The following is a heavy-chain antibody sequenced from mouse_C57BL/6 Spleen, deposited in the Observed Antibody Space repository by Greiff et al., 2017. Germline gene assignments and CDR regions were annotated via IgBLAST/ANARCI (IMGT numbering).Heavy chain of an antibody. CDR2: IRNKANGYTT. Sequence: EVKLVESGGGLVQPGGSLSLSCAASGFTFTDYYMSWVRQPPGKALEWLGFIRNKANGYTTEYSASVKGRFTISRDNSQSILYLQMNALRAEDSATYYCARLLLHDYYCDYWGQGTTLTVSS. J-gene: IGHJ2*01. D-gene: IGHD1-1*01. CDR3: ARLLLHDYYCDY. CDR1: GFTFTDYY. V-gene: IGHV7-3*01.